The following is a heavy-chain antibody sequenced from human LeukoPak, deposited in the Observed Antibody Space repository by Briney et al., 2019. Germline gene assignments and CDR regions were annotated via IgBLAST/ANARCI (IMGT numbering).Heavy chain of an antibody. D-gene: IGHD4-11*01. V-gene: IGHV1-69*13. CDR1: GGTFSSYA. J-gene: IGHJ6*02. CDR3: ATGILKTTATTPIYYYGMDV. Sequence: SVKVSCKASGGTFSSYAISWVRQAPGQGLEWMGGIIPIFGTANYAQKFQGRVTITADESTSTAYMELSSLRSEDTAVYYSATGILKTTATTPIYYYGMDVWGQGTTVTVSS. CDR2: IIPIFGTA.